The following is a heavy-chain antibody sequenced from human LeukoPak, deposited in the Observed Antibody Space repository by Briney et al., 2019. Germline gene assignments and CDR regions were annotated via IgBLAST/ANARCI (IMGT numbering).Heavy chain of an antibody. CDR1: GGSISSYY. CDR2: IYYSGST. J-gene: IGHJ5*02. Sequence: SETLSLTCTVSGGSISSYYWSWIRQPPGKGLEWIGYIYYSGSTNCNPSLKSRVTISVDTSKNQFSLKLSSVTAADTAVYYCARQAYSSNLGWFDPWGQGTLVTVSS. V-gene: IGHV4-59*08. D-gene: IGHD6-13*01. CDR3: ARQAYSSNLGWFDP.